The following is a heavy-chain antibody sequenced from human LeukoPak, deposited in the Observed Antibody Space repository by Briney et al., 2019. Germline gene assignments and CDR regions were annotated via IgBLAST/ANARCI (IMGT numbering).Heavy chain of an antibody. J-gene: IGHJ3*02. V-gene: IGHV4-34*01. D-gene: IGHD1-14*01. Sequence: TSETLSLTCAVYGGSFSGYYWSWIRQPPGKGLEWIGEINHSGSTNYNPSLKSRVTISVDTSKNQFSLKLSSVTAADTAVYYGARDKPAFDIWGQGTMVTVSS. CDR3: ARDKPAFDI. CDR2: INHSGST. CDR1: GGSFSGYY.